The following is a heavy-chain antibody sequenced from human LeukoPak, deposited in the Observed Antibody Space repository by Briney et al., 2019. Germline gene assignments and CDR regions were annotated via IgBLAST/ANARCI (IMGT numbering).Heavy chain of an antibody. J-gene: IGHJ4*02. Sequence: SETLSLTCTVSGGSISSSSYYWGWIRQPPGKGLEWIGSIYYSGSTYYNPSLKSRVTISVDTSKNQFSLKLSSVTAADTAVYYCASKPKGYCTNGVCYSVFDYWGQGTLVTVSS. D-gene: IGHD2-8*01. CDR3: ASKPKGYCTNGVCYSVFDY. V-gene: IGHV4-39*01. CDR1: GGSISSSSYY. CDR2: IYYSGST.